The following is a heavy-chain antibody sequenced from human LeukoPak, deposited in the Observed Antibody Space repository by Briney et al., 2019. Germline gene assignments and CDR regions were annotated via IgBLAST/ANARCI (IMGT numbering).Heavy chain of an antibody. D-gene: IGHD3-10*01. CDR3: ARETFMVRGIDY. J-gene: IGHJ4*02. CDR1: GYIFTGYY. CDR2: INPNSGDT. V-gene: IGHV1-2*02. Sequence: ASVKVSCKASGYIFTGYYMHWVRQAPGQGLEWMGWINPNSGDTNYAQKFQGRVTMTRDTSISTAYMELSRLRSDDTAVYYCARETFMVRGIDYWGQGTLVTVSS.